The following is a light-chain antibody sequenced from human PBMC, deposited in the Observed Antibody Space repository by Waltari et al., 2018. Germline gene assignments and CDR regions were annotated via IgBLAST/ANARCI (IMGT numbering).Light chain of an antibody. CDR2: DVN. Sequence: HSALTQPASVSGSPGQSITISCTGISRDIDHYNSVSWYQQHPGKAPKLIIYDVNVRPSRVSNRFSGSKSGNTASLTISGLQADDEADYYCSSYVSSNFGSGTKVTVL. CDR1: SRDIDHYNS. J-gene: IGLJ1*01. V-gene: IGLV2-14*03. CDR3: SSYVSSN.